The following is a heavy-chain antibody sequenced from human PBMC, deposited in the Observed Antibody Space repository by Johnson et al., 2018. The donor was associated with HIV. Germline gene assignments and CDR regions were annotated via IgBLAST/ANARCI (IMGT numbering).Heavy chain of an antibody. Sequence: VQLVESGGGVVQPGRSLRLSCAASGFSFSNYGMHWVRQAPGKGLEWVSGINWNGGSTGYADSVKGRFTISRDNAKNSLYLQMNSLRAEDTAVYYCARESYLVYAFDIWGQGTMVTVSS. CDR1: GFSFSNYG. V-gene: IGHV3-20*04. CDR3: ARESYLVYAFDI. J-gene: IGHJ3*02. CDR2: INWNGGST. D-gene: IGHD1-26*01.